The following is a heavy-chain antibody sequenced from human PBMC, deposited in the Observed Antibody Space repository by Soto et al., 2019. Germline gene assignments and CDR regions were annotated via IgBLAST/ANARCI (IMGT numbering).Heavy chain of an antibody. D-gene: IGHD5-18*01. J-gene: IGHJ4*02. V-gene: IGHV3-48*02. CDR2: ISSSSSTI. CDR1: GLTFTSYS. Sequence: EVQLVESGGGLVQPGGSLRLSCAASGLTFTSYSMNWVRQAPGKGLEWVSFISSSSSTIYYADSVKGRFTISRDNAKNSRYLQMNSLRDEDTAVYYCARDRGYTYGFDFWGQGARVTVSS. CDR3: ARDRGYTYGFDF.